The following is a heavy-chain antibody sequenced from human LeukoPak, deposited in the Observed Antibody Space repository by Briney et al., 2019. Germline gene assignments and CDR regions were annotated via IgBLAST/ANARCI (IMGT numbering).Heavy chain of an antibody. D-gene: IGHD5-12*01. CDR2: INSDGSST. J-gene: IGHJ4*02. V-gene: IGHV3-74*01. CDR1: GFTFSSYW. CDR3: AREEYSGYLLGR. Sequence: PGGSLRLSCAASGFTFSSYWMHWVRQAPGKGLVWVSRINSDGSSTSYADSVKGRFTISRDNAKNTLYLQMNSLRAEDTAVYYCAREEYSGYLLGRWGQGTLVTVSS.